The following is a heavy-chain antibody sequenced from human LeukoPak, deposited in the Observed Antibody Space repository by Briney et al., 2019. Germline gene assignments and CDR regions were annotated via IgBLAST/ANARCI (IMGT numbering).Heavy chain of an antibody. Sequence: GASVKVSCKASGYSFTDFHVHWVRQAPGQGLEWVGIINPTSGATTYAQKFQGRVTMTGDMSTSTVYMELSGLGSEDTAVYYCAREVSWTTVTTRHYFYYYMDFWGKGTTVTVSS. D-gene: IGHD4-11*01. CDR1: GYSFTDFH. V-gene: IGHV1-46*01. CDR2: INPTSGAT. CDR3: AREVSWTTVTTRHYFYYYMDF. J-gene: IGHJ6*03.